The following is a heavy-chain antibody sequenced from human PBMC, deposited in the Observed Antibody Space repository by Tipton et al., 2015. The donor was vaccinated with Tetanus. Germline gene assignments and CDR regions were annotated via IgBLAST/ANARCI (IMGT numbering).Heavy chain of an antibody. D-gene: IGHD2-21*02. CDR3: ARGMAEASNCGGDCYSDYWGQGTLVTVSSGMDV. J-gene: IGHJ6*02. CDR2: IKSDASIT. Sequence: SLRLSCAASGFTFSTYWMHWVRQAPGKGLVWVSRIKSDASITSYADSVRGRFTISRDNAKNSLYLQMISLRAEDTAVYSCARGMAEASNCGGDCYSDYWGQGTLVTVSSGMDVWGQGTTVTVSS. V-gene: IGHV3-74*01. CDR1: GFTFSTYW.